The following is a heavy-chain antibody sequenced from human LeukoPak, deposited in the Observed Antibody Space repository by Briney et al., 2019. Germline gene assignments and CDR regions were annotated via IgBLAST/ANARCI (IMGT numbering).Heavy chain of an antibody. D-gene: IGHD6-13*01. V-gene: IGHV4-59*01. CDR3: AAYSSSWSRGY. CDR1: GGSISSYY. J-gene: IGHJ4*02. Sequence: SETLSLTCTVSGGSISSYYWSWIRQPPGKGLEWIGYTYYSGSTNYNPSLKSRVTISVDTSKNQFSLKLSSVTAADTAVYYCAAYSSSWSRGYWGQGTLVTVSS. CDR2: TYYSGST.